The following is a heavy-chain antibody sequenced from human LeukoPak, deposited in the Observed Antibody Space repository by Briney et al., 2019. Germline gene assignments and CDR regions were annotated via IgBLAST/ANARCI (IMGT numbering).Heavy chain of an antibody. CDR2: IYYSGST. CDR1: GGSISSSSYY. Sequence: PTETLSLTCTVSGGSISSSSYYWGWIRQPPGKGLEWIGSIYYSGSTYYNPSLKSRVTISVDTSKNQFSLKLSSVTAADTAVYYCARGTYYYDSSGYYYVDPSLDYWGQGTLVTVSS. D-gene: IGHD3-22*01. J-gene: IGHJ4*02. CDR3: ARGTYYYDSSGYYYVDPSLDY. V-gene: IGHV4-39*07.